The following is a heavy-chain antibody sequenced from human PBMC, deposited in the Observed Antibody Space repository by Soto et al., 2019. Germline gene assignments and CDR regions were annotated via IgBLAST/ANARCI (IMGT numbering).Heavy chain of an antibody. J-gene: IGHJ5*02. V-gene: IGHV3-21*01. Sequence: ISSSSSYIYYADSVKGRFTISRDNAKNSLYLQMNSLRAEDTAVYYCTTDPRRVLLFDPWGQGPLVTVSS. CDR3: TTDPRRVLLFDP. CDR2: ISSSSSYI.